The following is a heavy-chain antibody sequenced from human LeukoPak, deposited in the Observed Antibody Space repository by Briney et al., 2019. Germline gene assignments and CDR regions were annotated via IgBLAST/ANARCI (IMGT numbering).Heavy chain of an antibody. D-gene: IGHD3-22*01. Sequence: ASVKVSCKASGYTFTSYDINWVRQATGQGLEWMGWMNPNSGDTNYAQKFQGRVTMTRDTSISTAYMELSRLTSDDTAMYYCARTEGSGYYQGRDYWGQGTLVTVSS. V-gene: IGHV1-2*02. J-gene: IGHJ4*02. CDR1: GYTFTSYD. CDR2: MNPNSGDT. CDR3: ARTEGSGYYQGRDY.